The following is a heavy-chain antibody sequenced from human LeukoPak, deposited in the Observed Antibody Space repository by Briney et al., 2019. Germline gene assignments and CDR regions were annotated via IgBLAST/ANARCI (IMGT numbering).Heavy chain of an antibody. CDR1: GFTFSSCA. V-gene: IGHV3-33*08. CDR3: ASGYYDSSGYYYRGYFDY. J-gene: IGHJ4*02. CDR2: IWYDGSNK. D-gene: IGHD3-22*01. Sequence: GGSLRLSCAASGFTFSSCAMNWVRQAPGKGLEWVAVIWYDGSNKYYADSVKGRFTISRDNSKNTPYLQMNSLRAEDTAVYYCASGYYDSSGYYYRGYFDYWGQGTLVTVSS.